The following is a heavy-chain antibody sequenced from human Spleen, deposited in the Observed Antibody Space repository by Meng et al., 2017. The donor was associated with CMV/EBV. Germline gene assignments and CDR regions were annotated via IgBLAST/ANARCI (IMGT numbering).Heavy chain of an antibody. V-gene: IGHV3-9*01. J-gene: IGHJ6*02. CDR1: GFTFDDYA. Sequence: GGSLRLSCAASGFTFDDYAMHWVRQAPGKGLEWVSGISWNSGSIGYADSVKGRFTISRDNAKNSLYLQMNSLRAEDTAVYYCARDTLYYGMDVWGQGTTVTVSS. CDR2: ISWNSGSI. CDR3: ARDTLYYGMDV.